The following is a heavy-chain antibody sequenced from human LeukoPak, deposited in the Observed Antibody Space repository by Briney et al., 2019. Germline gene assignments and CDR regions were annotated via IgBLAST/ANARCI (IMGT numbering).Heavy chain of an antibody. CDR3: AKDPGSGYDSP. CDR2: ISGSGGST. Sequence: GGSLRPSCAASGFTFSSYAMSWVRQAPGKGLEWVSAISGSGGSTYYADSVKGRFTISRDNSKNTLYLQMNSLRAEDTAVYYCAKDPGSGYDSPWGQGTLVTVSS. D-gene: IGHD5-12*01. CDR1: GFTFSSYA. J-gene: IGHJ5*02. V-gene: IGHV3-23*01.